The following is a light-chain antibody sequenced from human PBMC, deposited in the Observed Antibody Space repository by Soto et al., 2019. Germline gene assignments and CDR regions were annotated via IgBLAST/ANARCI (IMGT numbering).Light chain of an antibody. CDR1: QTVRNNY. J-gene: IGKJ4*01. Sequence: GLTKSPGTLSLSPGERATLSCRASQTVRNNYLARYQQKPGQAPRLLIYDASSRATDIPDRFSGGGSGTDFTPTISRLEPEDFAVYYCQQFSSYPLTFGGGTKVDIK. CDR3: QQFSSYPLT. CDR2: DAS. V-gene: IGKV3-20*01.